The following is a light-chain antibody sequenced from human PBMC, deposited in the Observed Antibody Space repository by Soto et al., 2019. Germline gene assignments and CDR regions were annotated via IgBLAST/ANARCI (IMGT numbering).Light chain of an antibody. J-gene: IGKJ2*01. CDR2: GAS. CDR1: QSISSE. Sequence: EIVMKQSPATLSVSPGESATLSCRASQSISSELAWYQQKPGQPPRLLIDGASTRATGVPARFTGSGSGSDFTLTISGLQSEDFTVYYCQQGHNWPITFGQGTRLEI. CDR3: QQGHNWPIT. V-gene: IGKV3-15*01.